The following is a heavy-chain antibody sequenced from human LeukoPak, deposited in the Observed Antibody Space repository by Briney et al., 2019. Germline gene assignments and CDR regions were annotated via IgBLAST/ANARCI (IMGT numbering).Heavy chain of an antibody. D-gene: IGHD3-3*01. CDR1: GFTFTIFG. CDR3: ARTYDFGRGPPGDAFDN. V-gene: IGHV3-48*01. CDR2: IDARSGIT. J-gene: IGHJ3*02. Sequence: GGSLRLSCAASGFTFTIFGLNWVRQAPGKGPEWVSYIDARSGITYYADSVQGRFTISRDNAKESVFLQMNSLRADDTAVYYCARTYDFGRGPPGDAFDNWGPGTLVIVSS.